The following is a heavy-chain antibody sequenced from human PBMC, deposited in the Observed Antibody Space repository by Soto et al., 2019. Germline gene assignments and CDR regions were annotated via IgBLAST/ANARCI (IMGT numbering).Heavy chain of an antibody. J-gene: IGHJ5*02. D-gene: IGHD3-10*01. CDR3: ARRDYGSGYNWFDP. V-gene: IGHV4-59*08. Sequence: QVQLQESGPGLVKPSETLSLTCTVSGGSISSYYWNWIRQPPGKGPEWIGHIYYSGSTNYNPSLKSRVTISVATSKNQFSLKLSSVTAADTAVYYCARRDYGSGYNWFDPWGQGTLVTVSS. CDR1: GGSISSYY. CDR2: IYYSGST.